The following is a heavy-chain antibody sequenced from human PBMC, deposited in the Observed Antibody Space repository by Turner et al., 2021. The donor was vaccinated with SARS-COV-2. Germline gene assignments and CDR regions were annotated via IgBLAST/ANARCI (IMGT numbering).Heavy chain of an antibody. Sequence: QVQLVQSGAKVKKPGSSVKVSCKASGGTFSSYAISWVRQAPGQGLEWMGGIIPIFGTANYAQKFQGRVTITADESTSTAYMELSSLRSEDTAVYYCARGEVGYCSGGRCYSGSYWGQGTLVTVSS. D-gene: IGHD2-15*01. V-gene: IGHV1-69*01. CDR1: GGTFSSYA. CDR3: ARGEVGYCSGGRCYSGSY. CDR2: IIPIFGTA. J-gene: IGHJ4*02.